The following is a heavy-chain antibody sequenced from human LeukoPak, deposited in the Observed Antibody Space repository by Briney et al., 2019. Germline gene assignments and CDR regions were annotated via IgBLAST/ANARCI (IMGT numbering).Heavy chain of an antibody. Sequence: GGSLRLSCAASGFTFSSYGMHWVRQAPGKGLEWVAVIRYDGSNKYYADSVKGRFTISRDNSKNTLYLQMNSLRAEDTAVYYCARDLASGFVPFFDYWGQGTLVTVSS. CDR1: GFTFSSYG. CDR3: ARDLASGFVPFFDY. V-gene: IGHV3-33*01. J-gene: IGHJ4*02. D-gene: IGHD2-2*01. CDR2: IRYDGSNK.